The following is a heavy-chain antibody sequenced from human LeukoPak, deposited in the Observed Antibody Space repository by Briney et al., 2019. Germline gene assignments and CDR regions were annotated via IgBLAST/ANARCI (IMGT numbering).Heavy chain of an antibody. CDR1: GGSISNYY. J-gene: IGHJ4*02. Sequence: SETLSLTCTVSGGSISNYYWSWIRQPPGKGLEWIGEINHSGSTNYNPSLKSRVTISVDTSKNQFSLKLSSVTAADTAVYYCARLLLWFGEFRSYYFDYWGQGTLVTVSS. D-gene: IGHD3-10*01. CDR2: INHSGST. V-gene: IGHV4-34*01. CDR3: ARLLLWFGEFRSYYFDY.